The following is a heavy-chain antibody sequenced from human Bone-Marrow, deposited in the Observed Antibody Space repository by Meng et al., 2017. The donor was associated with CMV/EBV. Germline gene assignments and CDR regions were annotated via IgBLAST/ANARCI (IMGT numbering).Heavy chain of an antibody. J-gene: IGHJ3*02. Sequence: GGSLRLSCAASGFTFSSYWMSWVRQAPGKGLEWVANIKQDGSEKYYVDSVKGRFTISRDNAKNSLYLLMNSLRAEDTAVYYCARVPTYYDFWSGYPPGAFDIWGQGTMVTVSS. CDR2: IKQDGSEK. CDR3: ARVPTYYDFWSGYPPGAFDI. CDR1: GFTFSSYW. V-gene: IGHV3-7*01. D-gene: IGHD3-3*01.